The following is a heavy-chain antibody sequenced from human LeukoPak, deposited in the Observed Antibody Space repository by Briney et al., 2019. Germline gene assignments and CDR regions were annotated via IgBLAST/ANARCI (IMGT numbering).Heavy chain of an antibody. D-gene: IGHD3-16*02. CDR1: GFTFSSYW. Sequence: GGSLRLSCAASGFTFSSYWMSWVRQAPGKGLDWVANIKQDGSEKYYVDSVKGRFTISRDNAKKSLYLQMNSLRAEDTAVYYCASDISFRDYWGQGTLVTVSS. V-gene: IGHV3-7*01. CDR3: ASDISFRDY. J-gene: IGHJ4*02. CDR2: IKQDGSEK.